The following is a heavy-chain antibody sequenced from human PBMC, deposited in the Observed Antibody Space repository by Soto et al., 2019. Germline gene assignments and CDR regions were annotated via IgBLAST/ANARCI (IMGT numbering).Heavy chain of an antibody. D-gene: IGHD6-6*01. CDR1: GYTFTSYD. Sequence: QVQLVQSGAEVKKPGASVKVSCKASGYTFTSYDINWVRQATGQGLEWMGWMNPNSGNTGYAQKFQGRVTMTRNTSISTAYMELISLRSEDTAVYYCARGLDVGGSSSYYYYYYMDVWGKGTTVTVSS. V-gene: IGHV1-8*01. CDR3: ARGLDVGGSSSYYYYYYMDV. CDR2: MNPNSGNT. J-gene: IGHJ6*03.